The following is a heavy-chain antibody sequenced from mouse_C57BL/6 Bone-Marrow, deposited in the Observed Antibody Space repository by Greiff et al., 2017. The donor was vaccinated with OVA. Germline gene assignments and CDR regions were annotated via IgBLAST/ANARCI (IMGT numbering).Heavy chain of an antibody. V-gene: IGHV10-1*01. J-gene: IGHJ2*01. CDR2: IRSKSNNYAT. CDR1: GFSFNTYA. CDR3: VRHSFDY. Sequence: EAGGGLVQPTGSLTLSCAASGFSFNTYAMNWVRQAPGKGLEWVARIRSKSNNYATYYADSVKDRFTISRDDSESMLYLQMNNLKTEDTAMYYCVRHSFDYWGQGTTLTVSS.